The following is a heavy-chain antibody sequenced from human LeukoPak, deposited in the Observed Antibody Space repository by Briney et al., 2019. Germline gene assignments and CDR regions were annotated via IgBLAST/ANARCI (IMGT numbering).Heavy chain of an antibody. V-gene: IGHV3-53*05. CDR1: GFIVSDTY. Sequence: GGSLRLSCAASGFIVSDTYMGWVRQAPGKALEWVSLIYSGGSTYYADSVKGRFTISKDNSKNTLYLQMNNLGAEDTAMYYCARESQFSSGWYYFDSWGQGTQVTVSS. J-gene: IGHJ4*02. CDR2: IYSGGST. CDR3: ARESQFSSGWYYFDS. D-gene: IGHD6-19*01.